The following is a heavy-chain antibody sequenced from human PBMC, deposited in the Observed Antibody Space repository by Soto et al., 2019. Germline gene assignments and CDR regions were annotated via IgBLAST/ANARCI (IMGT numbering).Heavy chain of an antibody. V-gene: IGHV4-31*03. CDR3: ARKGAARTYYYYGMDV. CDR2: IYYSGST. D-gene: IGHD1-26*01. J-gene: IGHJ6*02. CDR1: GGSISSGGYY. Sequence: KPSETLSLTCTVSGGSISSGGYYWSWIRQHPGKGLEWIGYIYYSGSTYYNPSLKSRVTISVDTSKNQFSLKLSSVTAADTAVYYCARKGAARTYYYYGMDVWGQGTTVTVSS.